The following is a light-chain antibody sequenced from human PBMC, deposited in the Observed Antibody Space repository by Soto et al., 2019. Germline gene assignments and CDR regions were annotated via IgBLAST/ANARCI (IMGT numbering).Light chain of an antibody. V-gene: IGKV1-9*01. CDR2: AAS. CDR3: QQLNSYPS. CDR1: QGISSY. J-gene: IGKJ4*01. Sequence: IQLTQSPSSLSASVGDRVTITCRASQGISSYLAWYHNKPGKAPKLLIYAASTLQSGAPSRFSGSGSGTDFTLTISSLQPEDFATYYCQQLNSYPSFGGGTKVELK.